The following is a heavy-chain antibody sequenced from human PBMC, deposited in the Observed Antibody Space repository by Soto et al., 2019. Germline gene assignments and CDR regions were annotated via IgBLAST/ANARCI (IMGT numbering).Heavy chain of an antibody. CDR1: GVSLTSGNW. CDR2: IFHDGTA. CDR3: ARLVYDTRLNYMYFDF. J-gene: IGHJ4*02. V-gene: IGHV4-4*02. Sequence: SETLSLTCAVSGVSLTSGNWWTWVRQSPQRGLEYIGEIFHDGTANYYPSFEGRVAMSVDTSRNQFSLKLTSVTAADTAVYFCARLVYDTRLNYMYFDFWGPGTLVTVSS. D-gene: IGHD3-10*01.